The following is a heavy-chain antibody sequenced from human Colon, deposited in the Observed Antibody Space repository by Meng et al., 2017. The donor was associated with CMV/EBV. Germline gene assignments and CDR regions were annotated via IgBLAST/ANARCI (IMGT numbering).Heavy chain of an antibody. D-gene: IGHD2-2*01. CDR1: GGSISSGPYY. V-gene: IGHV4-31*03. J-gene: IGHJ3*02. CDR2: IYYSGST. CDR3: ARWGEYCSSPSCYLGAFDI. Sequence: LRLSCTVSGGSISSGPYYWSWIRQHPGKGLEWIGSIYYSGSTYYNSSLKSRVAISIDTSKSQFSLQLNSVTPADTAVYYCARWGEYCSSPSCYLGAFDIWGQGTVVTVSS.